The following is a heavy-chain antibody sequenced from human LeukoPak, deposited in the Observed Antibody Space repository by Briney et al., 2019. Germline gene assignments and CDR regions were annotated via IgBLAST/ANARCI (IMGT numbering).Heavy chain of an antibody. V-gene: IGHV3-23*01. D-gene: IGHD3-22*01. Sequence: GGSLRLSCAASGFTFSSYAMSWVRQAPGNGLEWVSAISGSGGSTYYADSLKGRFTISRDNYKNTLYLQMNSLRAEDTAVYYCAKVDYYDSSGNYPNWFDPWGQGTLVTVSS. CDR2: ISGSGGST. J-gene: IGHJ5*02. CDR1: GFTFSSYA. CDR3: AKVDYYDSSGNYPNWFDP.